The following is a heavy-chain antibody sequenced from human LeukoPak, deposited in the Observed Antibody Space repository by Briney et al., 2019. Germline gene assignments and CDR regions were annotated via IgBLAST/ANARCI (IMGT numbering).Heavy chain of an antibody. CDR3: ARAIAAAGNFAFDI. Sequence: GGSLRLSCAASGFTVSSNYMNWVRQAPGKGLEWVSSISSSSSYIYYADSVKGRFTISRDNAKNSLYLQMNSLRAEDTAVYYCARAIAAAGNFAFDIWGQGTMVTVSS. CDR1: GFTVSSNY. J-gene: IGHJ3*02. V-gene: IGHV3-21*01. D-gene: IGHD6-13*01. CDR2: ISSSSSYI.